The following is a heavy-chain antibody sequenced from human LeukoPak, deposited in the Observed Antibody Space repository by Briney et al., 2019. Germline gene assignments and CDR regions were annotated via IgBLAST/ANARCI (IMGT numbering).Heavy chain of an antibody. Sequence: ASVTVSYKASRYIFSHYYIQWVRQAPGRGVEWMGWINLYSGATKFAQQFQGRVTLTRDTVFSTAYVETTNLASDDTALYYCVSWAGGNSDVASFDYWGQGTLVIVSS. CDR3: VSWAGGNSDVASFDY. J-gene: IGHJ4*02. D-gene: IGHD2-21*01. CDR1: RYIFSHYY. CDR2: INLYSGAT. V-gene: IGHV1-2*02.